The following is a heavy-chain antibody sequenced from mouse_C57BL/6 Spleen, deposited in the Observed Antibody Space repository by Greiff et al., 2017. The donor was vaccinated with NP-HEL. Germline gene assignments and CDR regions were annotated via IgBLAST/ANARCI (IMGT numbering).Heavy chain of an antibody. CDR3: ARPFITTVVASDY. J-gene: IGHJ2*01. V-gene: IGHV1-55*01. Sequence: QVQLQQPGAELVKPGASVKMSCKASGYTFTSYWITWVKQRPGQGLEWIGDIYPGSGSTNYNEKFKSKATLTVDTSSSTAYMQLSSLTSEDSAVYYCARPFITTVVASDYWGQGTTLTVSS. CDR1: GYTFTSYW. CDR2: IYPGSGST. D-gene: IGHD1-1*01.